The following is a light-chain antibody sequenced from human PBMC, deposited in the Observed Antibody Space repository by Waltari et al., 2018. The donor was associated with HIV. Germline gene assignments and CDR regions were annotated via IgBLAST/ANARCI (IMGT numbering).Light chain of an antibody. CDR3: QVSDGTVV. J-gene: IGLJ2*01. Sequence: SSVVAQSPSVSVAPGQTAYTSCDGDDIGNQSVNWYQQKAGQAPVLVVFGDKYRAPGIPDRFSGSNYSYTAALTIASVEAGDEADYYCQVSDGTVVFGGGTRLNV. CDR1: DIGNQS. CDR2: GDK. V-gene: IGLV3-21*02.